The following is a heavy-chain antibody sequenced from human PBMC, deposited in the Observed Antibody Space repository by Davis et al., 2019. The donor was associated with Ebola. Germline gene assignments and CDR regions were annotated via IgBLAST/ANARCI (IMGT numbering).Heavy chain of an antibody. Sequence: GESLKISCAASGFTFNKYEMNWVRQAPGKGLEWVSYISSSSSTIYYADSVKGRFTISRDNAKNSLYLQMNSLRDEDTAVYYCARSYRFAANWFGPWGQGTLVTVSS. V-gene: IGHV3-48*02. J-gene: IGHJ5*02. CDR1: GFTFNKYE. D-gene: IGHD4-11*01. CDR2: ISSSSSTI. CDR3: ARSYRFAANWFGP.